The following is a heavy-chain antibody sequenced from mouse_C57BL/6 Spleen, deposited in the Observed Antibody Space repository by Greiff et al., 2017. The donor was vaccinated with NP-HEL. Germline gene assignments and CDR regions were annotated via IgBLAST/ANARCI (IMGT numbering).Heavy chain of an antibody. CDR3: ARDLEDYDVFAY. CDR2: ISAGGSYT. Sequence: EVQVVESGGGLVKPGGSLKLSCAASGFTFSSYAMSWVRQTPEKRLEWVATISAGGSYTYSPDNVKGRFTISRDNAKNNLYLQMSHLKSEDTAMYYCARDLEDYDVFAYWGQGTLVTVSA. J-gene: IGHJ3*01. CDR1: GFTFSSYA. V-gene: IGHV5-4*01. D-gene: IGHD2-4*01.